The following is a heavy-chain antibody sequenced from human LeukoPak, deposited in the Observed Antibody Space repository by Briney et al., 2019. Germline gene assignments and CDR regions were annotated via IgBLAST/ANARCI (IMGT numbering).Heavy chain of an antibody. J-gene: IGHJ4*01. CDR3: ARGPPPDFDY. CDR1: GYSISSGYY. V-gene: IGHV4-38-2*02. CDR2: IHPSGST. Sequence: SETLSLTCTVSGYSISSGYYWGWIRQPAGKGLEWIGRIHPSGSTNYNPSLKSRVTLSVDTSKNQFSLKLSSVTAADTAVYYCARGPPPDFDYWGRGTLVTVSS.